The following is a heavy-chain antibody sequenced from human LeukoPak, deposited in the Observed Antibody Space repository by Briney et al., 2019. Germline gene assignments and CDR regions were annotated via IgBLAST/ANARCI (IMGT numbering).Heavy chain of an antibody. Sequence: GGSLRLSCAASGFTFSSYAMSWVRQAPGKGLEWVSAISGSGGSTYYADSVKGRFTISRDNSKNTLYLQMNSLRAEDTAVYYCARHPRGSTEFDPWGQGTLVTVSS. V-gene: IGHV3-23*01. CDR3: ARHPRGSTEFDP. J-gene: IGHJ5*02. D-gene: IGHD4-11*01. CDR1: GFTFSSYA. CDR2: ISGSGGST.